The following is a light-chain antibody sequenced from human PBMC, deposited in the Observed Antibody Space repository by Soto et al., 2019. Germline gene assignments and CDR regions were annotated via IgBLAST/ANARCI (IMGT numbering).Light chain of an antibody. CDR1: QSFTNPY. CDR2: DIS. V-gene: IGKV3-20*01. Sequence: EIVLTQSLGTLSLSPGERATLSCGASQSFTNPYIAWYQQKPGQAPRLLIYDISSRATGIPDRFSGSVSGTDFTLTITRLEPEDFAVFYCQQYGSSEIIFGQGTRLEI. J-gene: IGKJ5*01. CDR3: QQYGSSEII.